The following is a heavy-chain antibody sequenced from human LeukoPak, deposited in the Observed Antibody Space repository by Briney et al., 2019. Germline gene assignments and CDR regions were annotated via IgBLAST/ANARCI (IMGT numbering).Heavy chain of an antibody. CDR3: ARVCGGYSSSWYVCPADDFDY. Sequence: ASVKVSCKASGYTFTSYGISWVRQAPGQGLEWMGWISDYNGNTNYAQKLQGRVTMTTDTSTSTAYMELRSLRSDDTAVYYCARVCGGYSSSWYVCPADDFDYWGRGTLVTVSS. CDR2: ISDYNGNT. J-gene: IGHJ4*02. V-gene: IGHV1-18*01. CDR1: GYTFTSYG. D-gene: IGHD6-13*01.